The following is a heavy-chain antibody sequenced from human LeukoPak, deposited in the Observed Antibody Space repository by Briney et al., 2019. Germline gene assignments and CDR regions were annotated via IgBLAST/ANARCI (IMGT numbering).Heavy chain of an antibody. V-gene: IGHV3-11*01. CDR1: GFTFSDYY. J-gene: IGHJ3*01. Sequence: GGSLTLSCAASGFTFSDYYMSWIRQAPGQGLEWLSYISSSASLTYYADSVKGRFTISRDNAKNSLYLQMDSLRAEDTALYYCARGRTILHSFGLWGQGTMVTVSS. D-gene: IGHD2-21*01. CDR3: ARGRTILHSFGL. CDR2: ISSSASLT.